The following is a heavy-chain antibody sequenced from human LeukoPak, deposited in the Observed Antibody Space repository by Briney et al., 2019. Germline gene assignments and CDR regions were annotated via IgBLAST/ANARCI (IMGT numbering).Heavy chain of an antibody. CDR3: ARLNIVVVPAAMVTDV. D-gene: IGHD2-2*01. CDR2: IYTSGST. Sequence: PSETLSLTCTVSGGSISSYYWSWIRQPAGKGLEWIGRIYTSGSTNYNPSLKSRVTMSVDTSKNQFSLKLSSVTAADTAVYYCARLNIVVVPAAMVTDVWGKGTTVTISS. CDR1: GGSISSYY. J-gene: IGHJ6*04. V-gene: IGHV4-4*07.